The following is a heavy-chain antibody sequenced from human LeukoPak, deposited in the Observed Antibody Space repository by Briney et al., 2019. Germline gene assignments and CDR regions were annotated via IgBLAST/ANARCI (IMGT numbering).Heavy chain of an antibody. J-gene: IGHJ3*02. V-gene: IGHV3-21*01. CDR1: GFSFTTYV. Sequence: GGSLRLSCAASGFSFTTYVMTWVRQAPGKGLEWVSSISSSSSYIYYADSVKGRFTISRDNAKNSLYLQMNSLRAEDTAVYYCASAFYGDYGRAFDIWGQGTMVTVSS. D-gene: IGHD4-17*01. CDR3: ASAFYGDYGRAFDI. CDR2: ISSSSSYI.